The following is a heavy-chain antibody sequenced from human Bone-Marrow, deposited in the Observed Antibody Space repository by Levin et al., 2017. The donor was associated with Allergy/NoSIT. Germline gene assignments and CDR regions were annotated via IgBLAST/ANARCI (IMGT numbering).Heavy chain of an antibody. J-gene: IGHJ4*02. V-gene: IGHV3-23*01. Sequence: GGSLRLSCAGSGFIFNNYAMNWVRQAPGKGLEWLSSISGSGDKTFYADSVKGRFTMSRDNSENTVFLQMNGLRVEDTAVYYCAKSLPDEEPDDFVSGSPFDFWGQGTLLTVSS. D-gene: IGHD3-3*01. CDR2: ISGSGDKT. CDR3: AKSLPDEEPDDFVSGSPFDF. CDR1: GFIFNNYA.